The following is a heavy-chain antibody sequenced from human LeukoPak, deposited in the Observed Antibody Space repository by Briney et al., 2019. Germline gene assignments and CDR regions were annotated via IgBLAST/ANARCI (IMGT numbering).Heavy chain of an antibody. J-gene: IGHJ4*02. D-gene: IGHD6-6*01. CDR2: IRSKANSYAT. CDR1: GFTFSGSA. CDR3: TRHFAGPSSSSSGGSSGAVDY. V-gene: IGHV3-73*01. Sequence: GGSLRLSCAASGFTFSGSAMHWVRQASGKGLEWVGRIRSKANSYATAYAASVKGRFTISRDDSKNTAYLQMNSLKTEDTAVYYCTRHFAGPSSSSSGGSSGAVDYWGQGTLVTVSS.